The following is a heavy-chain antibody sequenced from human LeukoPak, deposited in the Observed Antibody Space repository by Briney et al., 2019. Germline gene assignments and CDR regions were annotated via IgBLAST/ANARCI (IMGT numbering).Heavy chain of an antibody. CDR2: IYTSGST. CDR1: GGSINSY. CDR3: ARERLYYGSGSYSYYMDV. J-gene: IGHJ6*03. D-gene: IGHD3-10*01. V-gene: IGHV4-4*07. Sequence: SETLSLTCTVSGGSINSYWSWIRQPAGKGLEWIGRIYTSGSTNYNPSLKSRVTMSVDTSKNQFSLKLSSVTAADTAVYYCARERLYYGSGSYSYYMDVWGKGTTVTISS.